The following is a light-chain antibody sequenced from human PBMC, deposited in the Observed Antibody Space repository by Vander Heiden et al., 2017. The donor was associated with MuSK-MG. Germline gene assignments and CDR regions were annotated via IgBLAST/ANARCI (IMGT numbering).Light chain of an antibody. CDR3: QSADSSGTYWV. J-gene: IGLJ3*02. CDR1: ALPSQY. Sequence: SALPQLLSLSVSPGQTATLTCSGDALPSQYADWYQQKPGQAPVLVIYKDSERPSGGPERFSGASSGTTVTLTISGGQAEDEADYYCQSADSSGTYWVFGGGTKLTVL. V-gene: IGLV3-25*03. CDR2: KDS.